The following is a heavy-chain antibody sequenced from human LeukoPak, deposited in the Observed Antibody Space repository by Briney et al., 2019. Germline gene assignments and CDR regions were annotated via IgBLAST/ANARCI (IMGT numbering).Heavy chain of an antibody. J-gene: IGHJ4*02. D-gene: IGHD3-10*01. CDR2: IYTSGST. CDR3: ARGSVDVLLWFGESPDYFDY. V-gene: IGHV4-4*07. CDR1: GGSISSYY. Sequence: SETLSLTCTVSGGSISSYYWSWIRQPAGKGLEWIGRIYTSGSTNYNPSLKSRVTISVGTSKNQFSLKLSSVTAADTAVYYCARGSVDVLLWFGESPDYFDYWGQGTLATVSS.